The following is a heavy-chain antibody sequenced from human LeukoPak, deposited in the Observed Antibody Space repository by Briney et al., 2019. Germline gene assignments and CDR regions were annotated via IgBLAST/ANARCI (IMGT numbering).Heavy chain of an antibody. J-gene: IGHJ4*02. Sequence: GRSLRLSCAASGFTFSSYAMHWVRQAPGKGLEWVAVIWYDGSNKYYADSVKGRFTISRDNSKNTLYLQMNSLRAEDTAVYYCAIALWEPFDYWGQGTLVTVSS. CDR2: IWYDGSNK. CDR3: AIALWEPFDY. D-gene: IGHD1-26*01. V-gene: IGHV3-33*08. CDR1: GFTFSSYA.